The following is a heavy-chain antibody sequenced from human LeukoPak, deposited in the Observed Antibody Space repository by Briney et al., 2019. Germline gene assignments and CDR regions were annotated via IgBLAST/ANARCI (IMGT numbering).Heavy chain of an antibody. CDR2: IHYSGGT. D-gene: IGHD6-19*01. CDR1: GGSISTSSFY. V-gene: IGHV4-39*01. Sequence: SETLSLTCTVSGGSISTSSFYWGWIRQPPGKGLEWIGSIHYSGGTYYNPSLKSGVTISVDTSKNQFSLKVSSVTAADTAVYYCARGTPSGWYNYWGQGTLVTVSS. CDR3: ARGTPSGWYNY. J-gene: IGHJ4*02.